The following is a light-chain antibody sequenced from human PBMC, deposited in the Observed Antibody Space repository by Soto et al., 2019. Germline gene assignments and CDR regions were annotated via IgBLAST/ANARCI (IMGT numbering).Light chain of an antibody. CDR1: SSDVGSYNL. Sequence: QSALTQPASVSGSPGQSITISCTGTSSDVGSYNLVSWYQQHPGKAPKLMIYEVSKRPSGVSNRFSGSKSGNTASLTISGLQAEVEADYYCCSYAGISTSGGVFGGRTKVTVL. CDR3: CSYAGISTSGGV. V-gene: IGLV2-23*02. CDR2: EVS. J-gene: IGLJ2*01.